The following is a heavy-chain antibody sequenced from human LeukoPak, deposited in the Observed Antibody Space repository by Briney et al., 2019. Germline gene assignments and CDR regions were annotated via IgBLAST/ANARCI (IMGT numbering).Heavy chain of an antibody. D-gene: IGHD6-13*01. CDR2: IYTSGST. CDR1: GGSISSGSYY. Sequence: SETLSLTCTVSGGSISSGSYYWSWIRQPAGKGLEWIGRIYTSGSTNYNPSLKSRVTISVDTSKNQFSLKLSSVTAADTAVYYCARDTAFGYSSSWYAYWGQGTLVTVSS. CDR3: ARDTAFGYSSSWYAY. V-gene: IGHV4-61*02. J-gene: IGHJ4*02.